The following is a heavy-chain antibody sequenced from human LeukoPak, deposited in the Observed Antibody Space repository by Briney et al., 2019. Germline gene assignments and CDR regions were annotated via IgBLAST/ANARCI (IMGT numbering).Heavy chain of an antibody. CDR1: GFTFSSYA. V-gene: IGHV3-23*01. CDR2: ISGSGGST. J-gene: IGHJ4*02. CDR3: AKDEQWLVQYYFDY. D-gene: IGHD6-19*01. Sequence: GGSLRLSCAASGFTFSSYAMSRVRQAPGKGLEWVSAISGSGGSTYYADSVKGRFTISRDNSKNTLYLQMNSLRAEDTAVYYCAKDEQWLVQYYFDYWGQGTLVTVSS.